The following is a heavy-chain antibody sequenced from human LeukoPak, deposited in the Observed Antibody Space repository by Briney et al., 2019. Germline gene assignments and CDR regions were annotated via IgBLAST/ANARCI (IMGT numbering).Heavy chain of an antibody. V-gene: IGHV1-69*13. J-gene: IGHJ4*02. D-gene: IGHD6-19*01. CDR3: ARDLAVAGFLDY. Sequence: SVKVSCKASEGTCSSYAISWVRQAPGQGLEWMGGIIPIFGTANYAQKFQGRVTITADESTSTAYMELSSLRSEDTAVYYCARDLAVAGFLDYWGQGTLVTVSS. CDR1: EGTCSSYA. CDR2: IIPIFGTA.